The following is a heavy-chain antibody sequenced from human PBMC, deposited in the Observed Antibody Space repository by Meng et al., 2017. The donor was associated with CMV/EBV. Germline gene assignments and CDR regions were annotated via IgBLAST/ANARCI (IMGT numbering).Heavy chain of an antibody. J-gene: IGHJ5*02. CDR1: GGSISSYY. CDR3: ARDLMNCSSTSCANWFDP. D-gene: IGHD2-2*01. CDR2: IYTSGST. V-gene: IGHV4-4*07. Sequence: LQDSGPGSVNPSETLSLTCTVSGGSISSYYWSWIRQPAGKGLEWIGRIYTSGSTNYNPSLKSRVTMSVDTSKNQFSLKLSSVTAADTAVYYCARDLMNCSSTSCANWFDPWGQGTLVTVSS.